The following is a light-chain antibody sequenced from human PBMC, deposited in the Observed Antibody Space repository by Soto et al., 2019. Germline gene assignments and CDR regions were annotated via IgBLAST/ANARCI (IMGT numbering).Light chain of an antibody. Sequence: QSVLTQPPSVSGSPAQSITIPCTGTSSDVGGYDYVSWYQQHPGKAPKLMIYDVTNRPSGVSNRFSGSKSGNTASLTISGLQAEDEADYYCISYASINTYVFGTGTKVTVL. J-gene: IGLJ1*01. CDR1: SSDVGGYDY. CDR3: ISYASINTYV. V-gene: IGLV2-14*01. CDR2: DVT.